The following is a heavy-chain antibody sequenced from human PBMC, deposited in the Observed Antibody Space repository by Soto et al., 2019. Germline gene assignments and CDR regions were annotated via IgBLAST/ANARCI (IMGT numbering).Heavy chain of an antibody. CDR2: ISFTGST. V-gene: IGHV4-30-4*01. D-gene: IGHD1-26*01. Sequence: SETLSLTCTVSGGYISSSDYYWNWIRQSPGKGLEYIGYISFTGSTYYNPSLKSRVTVSVDTSNNQFSLNLSSVTAADTAVYFCARGSGNYYSGRYFDSWGQGTLVTVSS. CDR1: GGYISSSDYY. J-gene: IGHJ4*02. CDR3: ARGSGNYYSGRYFDS.